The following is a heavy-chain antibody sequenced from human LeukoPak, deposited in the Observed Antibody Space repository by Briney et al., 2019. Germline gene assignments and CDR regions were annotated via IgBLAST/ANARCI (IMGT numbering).Heavy chain of an antibody. D-gene: IGHD3-22*01. V-gene: IGHV3-7*04. CDR2: IKQDASEE. J-gene: IGHJ4*02. CDR1: GFTFSNYW. Sequence: GGSLRLSCAASGFTFSNYWMTWVRQAPGKGLEWVANIKQDASEEYYVDSVKGRFTVSRDNAKNSLYLQMSSLRAEDTAVYFCARDRSDWWDSSGYKPLDYWGQGTLVTVSS. CDR3: ARDRSDWWDSSGYKPLDY.